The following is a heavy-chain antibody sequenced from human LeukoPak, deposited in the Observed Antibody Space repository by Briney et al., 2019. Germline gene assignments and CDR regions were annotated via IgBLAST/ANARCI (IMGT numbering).Heavy chain of an antibody. J-gene: IGHJ4*02. CDR3: ARDLGSGDHGLLV. V-gene: IGHV3-48*01. CDR1: GFTFSNYA. D-gene: IGHD2-21*02. Sequence: GGSLRPFCSVYGFTFSNYAMHWARHAPGEGLEWISYISRTGTTIYYADSVKGRFTICRDNAKNSLYLQMDSLRSEDAALYFCARDLGSGDHGLLVWGQGTLLTVSS. CDR2: ISRTGTTI.